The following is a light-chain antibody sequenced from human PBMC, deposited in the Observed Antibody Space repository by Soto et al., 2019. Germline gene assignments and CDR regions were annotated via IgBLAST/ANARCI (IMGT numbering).Light chain of an antibody. V-gene: IGKV3-20*01. Sequence: ETVLTQSPGTLSFSPGERATLSCRASQSVNRSYLAWYQQKPGQAPRLLIYGASSRATGIPDRFGGSGSGTDFTLTISRLEPEDFAVYYCQQYGSSPLTFGGGTKV. CDR1: QSVNRSY. CDR3: QQYGSSPLT. CDR2: GAS. J-gene: IGKJ4*01.